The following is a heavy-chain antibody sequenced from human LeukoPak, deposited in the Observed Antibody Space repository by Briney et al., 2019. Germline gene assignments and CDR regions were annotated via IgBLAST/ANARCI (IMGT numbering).Heavy chain of an antibody. CDR2: TYYRSRWYN. V-gene: IGHV6-1*01. CDR3: ARGGDPRSPDAFDI. J-gene: IGHJ3*02. CDR1: GDSVSSNSAA. Sequence: KSSQTLSLTCAISGDSVSSNSAAWNWIRQSPSRGLEWLGRTYYRSRWYNDYAVSVKSRITINPDTSKNQFSLQLNSVTPEDTAVYYCARGGDPRSPDAFDIWGQGTMVTVSS. D-gene: IGHD3-16*01.